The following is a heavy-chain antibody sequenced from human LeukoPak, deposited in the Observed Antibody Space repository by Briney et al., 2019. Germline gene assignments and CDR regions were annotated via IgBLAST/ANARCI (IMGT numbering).Heavy chain of an antibody. Sequence: PSETLSLTCTVSGGSISSYYWSWIRQPPGKGLEWIGYIYYSGSTNYNPSLKSRVTISVDTSKNQFSLKLSSVTAADTAVYYCARVPYFYDSSGYYLGVAFDIWGQGPMVTVSS. V-gene: IGHV4-59*01. CDR3: ARVPYFYDSSGYYLGVAFDI. CDR1: GGSISSYY. CDR2: IYYSGST. J-gene: IGHJ3*02. D-gene: IGHD3-22*01.